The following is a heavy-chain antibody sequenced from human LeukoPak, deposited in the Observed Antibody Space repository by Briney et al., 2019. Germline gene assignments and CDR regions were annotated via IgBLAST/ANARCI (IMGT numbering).Heavy chain of an antibody. V-gene: IGHV1-2*06. CDR2: INPYSGDT. CDR1: GYTFTGYH. D-gene: IGHD6-13*01. CDR3: ARDQGSLTRSWYTGY. J-gene: IGHJ4*02. Sequence: ASXKVSCKASGYTFTGYHIHWVRQAPGQGLEWMGRINPYSGDTNFAQKFRGRVTMTRDTSITTAYMDLSSLTPDDTAVYFCARDQGSLTRSWYTGYWGQGTQVTVSS.